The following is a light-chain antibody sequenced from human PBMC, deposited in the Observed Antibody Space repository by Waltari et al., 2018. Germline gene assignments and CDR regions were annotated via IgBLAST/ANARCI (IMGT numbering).Light chain of an antibody. CDR2: HAS. CDR1: QSLSIY. J-gene: IGKJ1*01. V-gene: IGKV3-20*01. CDR3: QHYVSLPVT. Sequence: EIVFTQSPGTLSLSPGERATLPCRASQSLSIYLAWYQQKPGRAPRLLIYHASSRATGVPDRFSGSGSGTDFSLTISRLEPEDFAVYYCQHYVSLPVTFGQGTKVEIK.